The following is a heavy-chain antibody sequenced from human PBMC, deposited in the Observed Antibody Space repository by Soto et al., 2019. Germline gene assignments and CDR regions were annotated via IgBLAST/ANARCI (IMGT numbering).Heavy chain of an antibody. D-gene: IGHD3-10*01. CDR2: ISSNGGST. Sequence: GGPLRHSYTAYGFTFSSYAMHLVRQAPGKGLEYVSAISSNGGSTYYADSVKGRFTIPRDNSKNTLYLQMSSLRAEDTAVYYCVKDRRRWFGELSNWFDPWGQGTLVNVSS. CDR3: VKDRRRWFGELSNWFDP. J-gene: IGHJ5*02. CDR1: GFTFSSYA. V-gene: IGHV3-64D*06.